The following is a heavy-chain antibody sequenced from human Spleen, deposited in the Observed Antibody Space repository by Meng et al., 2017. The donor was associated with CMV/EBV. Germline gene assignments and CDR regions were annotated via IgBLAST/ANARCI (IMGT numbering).Heavy chain of an antibody. Sequence: SVKVSCKASGYTFASYGISWVRQAPGQGLEWMGRLIPVLGLAHYAQKFQGRVTITADKSTGTVYMDMRSLRSEDTAVYYCARGLYCGGDCYSGNWFDPWGQGTLVTVSS. CDR3: ARGLYCGGDCYSGNWFDP. D-gene: IGHD2-21*01. V-gene: IGHV1-69*04. CDR2: LIPVLGLA. J-gene: IGHJ5*02. CDR1: GYTFASYG.